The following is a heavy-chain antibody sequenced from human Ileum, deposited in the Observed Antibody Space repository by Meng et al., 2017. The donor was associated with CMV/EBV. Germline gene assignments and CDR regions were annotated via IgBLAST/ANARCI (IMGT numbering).Heavy chain of an antibody. CDR1: GGSISISCYH. J-gene: IGHJ4*02. CDR2: NYYRGNT. V-gene: IGHV4-39*07. CDR3: AREVGNRDGYNL. Sequence: LKLRESAPGRVNLSAPLSLASTVSGGSISISCYHWGWIRQPPGKGMEWIGSNYYRGNTYYNPSLKSRVTISVDTSKNQFSLKVNSVTAADTAMYYCAREVGNRDGYNLWGQGILVTVSS. D-gene: IGHD5-24*01.